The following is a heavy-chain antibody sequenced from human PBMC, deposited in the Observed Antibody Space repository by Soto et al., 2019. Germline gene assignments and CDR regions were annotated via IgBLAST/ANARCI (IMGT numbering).Heavy chain of an antibody. J-gene: IGHJ4*02. CDR2: ISWNSGSI. V-gene: IGHV3-9*01. CDR3: AKVGVSFTSSHLFDY. D-gene: IGHD2-2*01. Sequence: EVQLVESGGGLVQPGRSLRLSCAASGFTFDDYAMHWVRQAPGKGLEWVSGISWNSGSIGYADSVKGRFTISRDNAKNSLYLQMNSLRAEDTALYYCAKVGVSFTSSHLFDYWGQGTLVTVSS. CDR1: GFTFDDYA.